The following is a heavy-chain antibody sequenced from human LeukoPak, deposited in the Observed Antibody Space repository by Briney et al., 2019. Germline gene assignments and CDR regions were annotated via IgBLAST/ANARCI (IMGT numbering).Heavy chain of an antibody. D-gene: IGHD6-13*01. CDR3: AKGEAAAGTFDY. V-gene: IGHV3-23*01. Sequence: GGSLRLSCAASGFTFSSYAMSWVRQAPGKGLEWVSAISGSGGSTYYADSVKGRFTISRDNSKNTLFLQMNSLRAEDTAVYYCAKGEAAAGTFDYWGQGTLVTVSS. J-gene: IGHJ4*02. CDR2: ISGSGGST. CDR1: GFTFSSYA.